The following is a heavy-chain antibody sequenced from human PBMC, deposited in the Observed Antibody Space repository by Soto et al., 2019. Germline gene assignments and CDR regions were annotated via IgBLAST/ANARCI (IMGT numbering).Heavy chain of an antibody. CDR1: GFTFSSYA. V-gene: IGHV3-23*01. Sequence: EVQLLESGGGLVQPGGSLRLSCAASGFTFSSYAMSWVRQAPGKGLEWVSAISGSGGSTYYADSVKGRFTISRDNSKNTLYLPMNSVRAEETGVYHWAKFRGISFWEWSEIVYYYGMDVWGQGTTVTVSS. J-gene: IGHJ6*02. D-gene: IGHD3-3*01. CDR3: AKFRGISFWEWSEIVYYYGMDV. CDR2: ISGSGGST.